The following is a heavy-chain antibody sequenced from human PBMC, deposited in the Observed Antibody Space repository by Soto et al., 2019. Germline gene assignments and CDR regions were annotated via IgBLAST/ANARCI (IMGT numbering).Heavy chain of an antibody. CDR1: GFTFSSYA. CDR2: ISGSGGST. Sequence: GESLKISCAASGFTFSSYAMSWVRQAPGKGLEWVSAISGSGGSTYYADSVKGRFTISRDNSKNTLYLQMNSLRAEDTAVYYCAKSIWGSGAFDIWGQGTMVTVSS. J-gene: IGHJ3*02. V-gene: IGHV3-23*01. CDR3: AKSIWGSGAFDI. D-gene: IGHD7-27*01.